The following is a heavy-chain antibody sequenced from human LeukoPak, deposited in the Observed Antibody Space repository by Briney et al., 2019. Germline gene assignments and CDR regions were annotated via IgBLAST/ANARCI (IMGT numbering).Heavy chain of an antibody. J-gene: IGHJ4*02. D-gene: IGHD3-3*01. CDR3: ARDRGASIWSGYYLEY. CDR2: INTNTGNP. Sequence: GASVKVSCKASGYTFTSYAMNWVRQAPGQGLEWIGWINTNTGNPTYAQGFTGRFFFSLDTSVSTAYLQISSLKTEDTAVYYCARDRGASIWSGYYLEYWGQGPLVTVSS. V-gene: IGHV7-4-1*02. CDR1: GYTFTSYA.